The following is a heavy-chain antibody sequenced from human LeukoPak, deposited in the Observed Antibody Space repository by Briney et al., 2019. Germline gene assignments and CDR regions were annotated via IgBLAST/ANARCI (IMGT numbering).Heavy chain of an antibody. Sequence: GASVKVSCKASGGTFSSYASSWVRQAPGQGLEWMGWINPNSGGTNYAQKFQGRVTMTRDTSISTAYMELSRLRSDDTAVYYCASADDILTGYLYYWGQGTLVTVSS. J-gene: IGHJ4*02. V-gene: IGHV1-2*02. D-gene: IGHD3-9*01. CDR3: ASADDILTGYLYY. CDR1: GGTFSSYA. CDR2: INPNSGGT.